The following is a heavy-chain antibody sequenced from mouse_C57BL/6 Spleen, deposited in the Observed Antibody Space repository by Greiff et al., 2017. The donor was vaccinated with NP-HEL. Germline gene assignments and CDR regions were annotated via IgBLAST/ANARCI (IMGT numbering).Heavy chain of an antibody. CDR1: GFSFNTYA. CDR3: VRQGTGYFDY. J-gene: IGHJ2*01. V-gene: IGHV10-1*01. CDR2: IRSKSNNYAT. D-gene: IGHD3-3*01. Sequence: GGGLVQPKGSLKLSCAVSGFSFNTYAMHWVRQAPGKGLEWVARIRSKSNNYATYYVDSVKDRFTISRDDSESMLYLQMSNMKAEDTAMYYCVRQGTGYFDYWGQGTTLTVSS.